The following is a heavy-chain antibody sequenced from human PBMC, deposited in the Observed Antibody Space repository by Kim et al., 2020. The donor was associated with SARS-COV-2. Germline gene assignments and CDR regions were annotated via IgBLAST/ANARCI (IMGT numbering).Heavy chain of an antibody. CDR1: GFSVSSQY. V-gene: IGHV3-53*01. D-gene: IGHD2-15*01. Sequence: GGSLRLSCAASGFSVSSQYMMWVRQAPGRGLEWVSIIHNNDKIHYADSVWGRFSISRDNSKNTLFLQMNSLRVEDTAVYYVANVDYWGQRTLVTVSS. CDR2: IHNNDKI. J-gene: IGHJ4*02. CDR3: ANVDY.